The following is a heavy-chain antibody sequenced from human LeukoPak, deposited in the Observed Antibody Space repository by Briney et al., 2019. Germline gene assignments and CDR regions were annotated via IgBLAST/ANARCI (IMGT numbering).Heavy chain of an antibody. CDR2: IYYNGYT. CDR3: ARYVLLRYFDLAGIP. D-gene: IGHD3-9*01. V-gene: IGHV4-39*07. Sequence: PSETLSLTCTVSGGSVSSTSKHWGWIRQPPGKGLEWIATIYYNGYTYYNPSLKSRVTISVDTSKNQFSLKLRSVTAADTAVYYCARYVLLRYFDLAGIPWGQGTLVTVSS. J-gene: IGHJ5*02. CDR1: GGSVSSTSKH.